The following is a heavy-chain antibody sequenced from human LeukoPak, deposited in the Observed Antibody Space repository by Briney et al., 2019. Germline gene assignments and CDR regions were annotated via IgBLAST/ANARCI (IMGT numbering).Heavy chain of an antibody. CDR1: GGSISGYY. Sequence: SETLSLTCTVSGGSISGYYWSWIRQPPGKGLEWIGYIYYSGSTNYNPSLKSRVTISVDTSKNQFSLKLSSVTAADTAVYYCARSRSSIAARNFDYWGQGTLVTVSS. J-gene: IGHJ4*02. V-gene: IGHV4-59*01. CDR3: ARSRSSIAARNFDY. D-gene: IGHD6-6*01. CDR2: IYYSGST.